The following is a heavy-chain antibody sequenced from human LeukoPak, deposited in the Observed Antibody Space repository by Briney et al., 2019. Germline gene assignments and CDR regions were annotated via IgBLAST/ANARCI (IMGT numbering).Heavy chain of an antibody. D-gene: IGHD2-15*01. CDR1: GGTFSSYA. V-gene: IGHV1-69*13. CDR2: IIPVFGTA. J-gene: IGHJ3*02. CDR3: ARDRVVGLGIDNAFDI. Sequence: GASVKVSCKASGGTFSSYAISWVRQAPGPGLEWMGGIIPVFGTANYAQKFQGSVPITADESTSTAYMELSSLRSEDTAVYYGARDRVVGLGIDNAFDIWGHGTMVTVSS.